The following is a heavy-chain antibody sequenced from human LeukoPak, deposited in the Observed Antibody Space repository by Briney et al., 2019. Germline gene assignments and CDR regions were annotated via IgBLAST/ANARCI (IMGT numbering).Heavy chain of an antibody. CDR3: ARHAGYSSGWYQELDY. J-gene: IGHJ4*02. CDR2: IYYSGST. D-gene: IGHD6-19*01. V-gene: IGHV4-61*01. CDR1: GGSVSSGSYY. Sequence: KPSETLSLTCTVSGGSVSSGSYYWSWIRQPPGKGLEWLGYIYYSGSTNYNPSLKSRVTISVDTSKNQFSLKLSSVTAADTAVYYCARHAGYSSGWYQELDYWGQGTLVTVSS.